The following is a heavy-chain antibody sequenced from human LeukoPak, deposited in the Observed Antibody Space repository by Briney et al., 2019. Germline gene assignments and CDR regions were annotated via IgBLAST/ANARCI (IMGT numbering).Heavy chain of an antibody. J-gene: IGHJ6*03. CDR2: ISHDGSNK. CDR1: GFTFTNYA. Sequence: GRSLRLSCAASGFTFTNYAMHWVRQAPGKGLEWVAVISHDGSNKYYADSVKGRFTISRDNSKNTLYLQMNSLRAEDTAVYYCAREGVTTTDLGYYMDVWGKGTTVTVSS. V-gene: IGHV3-30*04. D-gene: IGHD4-17*01. CDR3: AREGVTTTDLGYYMDV.